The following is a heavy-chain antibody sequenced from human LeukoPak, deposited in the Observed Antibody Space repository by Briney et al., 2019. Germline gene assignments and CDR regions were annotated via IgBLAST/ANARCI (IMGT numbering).Heavy chain of an antibody. Sequence: GASVKVSCKASGYTFTGYYMHWVRQAPGQGLEWMGWINPNSGGTNYAQKFQGRVTMTRDTSISTAYMELSRLRSDDTAVYYCARMLGTRRDSSGWYDAIDYWGQGTLVTVSS. J-gene: IGHJ4*02. CDR2: INPNSGGT. CDR3: ARMLGTRRDSSGWYDAIDY. V-gene: IGHV1-2*02. D-gene: IGHD6-19*01. CDR1: GYTFTGYY.